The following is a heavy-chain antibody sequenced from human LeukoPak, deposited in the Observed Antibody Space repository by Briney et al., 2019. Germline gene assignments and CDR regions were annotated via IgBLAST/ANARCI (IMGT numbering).Heavy chain of an antibody. Sequence: SETLSLTCTVSGGSISSYYWSWIRQPPGKGLEWIGYIYYSGSTNYNPSLKSRVTISVDTSKNQFSLKLSSVTAADTAVYYCARGTDYGDYDYYYYMDAWGKGTTVTVSS. J-gene: IGHJ6*03. CDR2: IYYSGST. V-gene: IGHV4-59*01. CDR1: GGSISSYY. D-gene: IGHD4-17*01. CDR3: ARGTDYGDYDYYYYMDA.